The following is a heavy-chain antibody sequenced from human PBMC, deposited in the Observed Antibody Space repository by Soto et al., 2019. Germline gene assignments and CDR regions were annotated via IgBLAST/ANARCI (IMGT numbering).Heavy chain of an antibody. CDR1: GFTFSTYS. J-gene: IGHJ6*02. V-gene: IGHV3-48*02. CDR3: ARGGSSSDNGMDV. D-gene: IGHD6-6*01. Sequence: EVQLVESEGGLVQPGGSLRLSCAASGFTFSTYSMNWVRQAPGKGLEWVSYISSRSYTIYYVDSVKGRFTISRDNAKNSLYQQMNSLRDEDTAVYYCARGGSSSDNGMDVWGQGTTVTVSS. CDR2: ISSRSYTI.